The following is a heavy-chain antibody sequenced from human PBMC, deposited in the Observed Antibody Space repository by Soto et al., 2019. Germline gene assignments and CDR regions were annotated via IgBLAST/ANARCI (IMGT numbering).Heavy chain of an antibody. D-gene: IGHD4-4*01. CDR2: IAYDGRTK. Sequence: QVQLMESGGGVVQPGRSLRLSCVASGFSFQNHAMYWIRQAPGKGLEWVGLIAYDGRTKYSDAVRGRFTVSRDNSKSTQYLQMNRLRAEDTAVYYCATSTSVTFDSWGQGTLVIVSS. J-gene: IGHJ4*02. CDR3: ATSTSVTFDS. CDR1: GFSFQNHA. V-gene: IGHV3-30-3*01.